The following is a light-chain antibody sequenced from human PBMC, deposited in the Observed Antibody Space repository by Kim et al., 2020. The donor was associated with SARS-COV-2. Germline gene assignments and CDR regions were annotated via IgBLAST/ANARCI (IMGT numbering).Light chain of an antibody. CDR3: QQYADYSRT. J-gene: IGKJ1*01. V-gene: IGKV1-5*03. CDR2: EAS. Sequence: IQMTQSPSTLSASLGDTVTITCRASQGISSWLAWYQQKPGKAPKLLIHEASSLQSGVPSRFSGSGAGTEFTLTISSLQPDDFATYYCQQYADYSRTFGQGTKVDIK. CDR1: QGISSW.